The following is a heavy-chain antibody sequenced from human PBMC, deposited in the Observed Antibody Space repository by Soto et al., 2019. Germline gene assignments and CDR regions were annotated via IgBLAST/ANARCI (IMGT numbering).Heavy chain of an antibody. CDR3: ARDSSGLLLFDY. CDR1: GYTFTSYA. D-gene: IGHD3-22*01. V-gene: IGHV1-3*01. CDR2: INAGNGNT. J-gene: IGHJ4*02. Sequence: VSVKVSWKAAGYTFTSYAMHWVRQAPGQRLEWMGWINAGNGNTKYSQKFQGRVTITRDTSASTAYMELSSLRSEDTAVYYCARDSSGLLLFDYWGQGTLVTVSS.